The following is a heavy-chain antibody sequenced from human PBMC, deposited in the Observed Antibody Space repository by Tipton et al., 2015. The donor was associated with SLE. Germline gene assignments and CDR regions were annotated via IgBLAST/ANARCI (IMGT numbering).Heavy chain of an antibody. Sequence: QLVQSGAEVKKPGASVKVSCKASGYTFTSYGISWVRQAPGQGLEWMGWISAYNGNTNYAQKLQGRVTMTRDTSTSTVYMELSSLRSEDTAVYYCARDRSIVGATLASYWGQGTLVTVSS. D-gene: IGHD1-26*01. CDR3: ARDRSIVGATLASY. CDR1: GYTFTSYG. J-gene: IGHJ4*02. V-gene: IGHV1-18*01. CDR2: ISAYNGNT.